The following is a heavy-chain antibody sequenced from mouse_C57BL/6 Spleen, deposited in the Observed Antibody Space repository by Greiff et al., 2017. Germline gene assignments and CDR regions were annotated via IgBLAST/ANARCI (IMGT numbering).Heavy chain of an antibody. V-gene: IGHV1-82*01. CDR2: IYPGDGDT. CDR1: GYAFSSSW. D-gene: IGHD4-1*01. CDR3: ARTGPRYYYAMDY. J-gene: IGHJ4*01. Sequence: QVQLQQSGPELVKPGASVKISCKASGYAFSSSWMNWVKQRPGKGLEWIGRIYPGDGDTNYNGKFKGKATLTADKSSSTAYMQLSSLTSEDSAVYCCARTGPRYYYAMDYWGQGTSGTVSS.